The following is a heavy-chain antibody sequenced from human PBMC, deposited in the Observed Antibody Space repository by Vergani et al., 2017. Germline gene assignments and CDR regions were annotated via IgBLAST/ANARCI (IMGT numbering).Heavy chain of an antibody. CDR2: IGSSGPYI. CDR1: GFTFSDFS. CDR3: ARDCTSGGCPDNYGMDV. Sequence: VQLVESGGGLVKPGGSLRLSCAASGFTFSDFSMSWVRQAPGKGLEWVAFIGSSGPYINHADSVKGRFIISRDNTNNSLFLQLRSLRAEDAAVYYCARDCTSGGCPDNYGMDVWGQGATVTVSS. J-gene: IGHJ6*02. V-gene: IGHV3-21*06. D-gene: IGHD2-8*01.